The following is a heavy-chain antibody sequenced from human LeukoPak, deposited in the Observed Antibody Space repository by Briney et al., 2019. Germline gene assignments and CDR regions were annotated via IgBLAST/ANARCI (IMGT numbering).Heavy chain of an antibody. J-gene: IGHJ4*02. V-gene: IGHV3-23*01. CDR3: AKFRVGFDY. CDR2: ISGSGGST. CDR1: GFTFNKAW. D-gene: IGHD1-26*01. Sequence: PGGSLRLSCAASGFTFNKAWMTWVRQAPGKGLEWVSAISGSGGSTYYADSVKGRFTISRDNSKNTLYLQMNSLRAEDTAVYYCAKFRVGFDYWGQGTLVTVSS.